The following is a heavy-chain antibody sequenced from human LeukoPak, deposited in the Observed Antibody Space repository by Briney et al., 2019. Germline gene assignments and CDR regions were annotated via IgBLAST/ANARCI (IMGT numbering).Heavy chain of an antibody. Sequence: GGSLRLSCAASGFTFSSYEMNWVRQAPGKGLEWVSSISSSSSYIYYADSVKGRFTISRDNAKNSLYLQMNSLRAEDTAVYYCARESFGSSFDYWGQGTLVTVSS. D-gene: IGHD3-10*01. J-gene: IGHJ4*02. CDR3: ARESFGSSFDY. CDR1: GFTFSSYE. CDR2: ISSSSSYI. V-gene: IGHV3-21*01.